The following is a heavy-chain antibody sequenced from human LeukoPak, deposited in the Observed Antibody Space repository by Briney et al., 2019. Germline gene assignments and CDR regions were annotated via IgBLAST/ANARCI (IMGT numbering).Heavy chain of an antibody. CDR3: ARDPGSYRQLEPFDY. CDR1: GGSISSSSYY. CDR2: IYYSGST. Sequence: PSETLSLTCTVSGGSISSSSYYWGWIRQPPGKGLEWIGSIYYSGSTYYNPSLKSRVTISVDTSKNQFSLKLSSVTAADTAVYYCARDPGSYRQLEPFDYWGQGTLVTVSS. V-gene: IGHV4-39*07. D-gene: IGHD3-16*02. J-gene: IGHJ4*02.